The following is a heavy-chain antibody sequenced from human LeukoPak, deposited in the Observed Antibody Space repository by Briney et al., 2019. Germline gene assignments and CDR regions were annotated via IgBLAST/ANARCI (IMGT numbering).Heavy chain of an antibody. D-gene: IGHD2-2*01. CDR1: GFTFSSYW. CDR2: IKQDGSEK. V-gene: IGHV3-7*01. J-gene: IGHJ5*02. CDR3: ARDVRLSATSWFDP. Sequence: GGSLRLSCAASGFTFSSYWMSWVRQAPGKGLEWVANIKQDGSEKYYVDSVKGRFTISRDNAKNSLYLQMNSLRAKDTAVYYCARDVRLSATSWFDPWGQGTLVTVSS.